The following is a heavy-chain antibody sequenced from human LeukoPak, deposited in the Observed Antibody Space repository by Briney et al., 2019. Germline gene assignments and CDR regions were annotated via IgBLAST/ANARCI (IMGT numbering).Heavy chain of an antibody. D-gene: IGHD6-6*01. CDR3: AGVTFIAARPNWYFDL. CDR1: GFTVSSNY. J-gene: IGHJ2*01. V-gene: IGHV3-53*01. CDR2: IYSGGST. Sequence: GGSLRLSCAASGFTVSSNYMSWVRQAPGKGLEWVSVIYSGGSTYYADSVKGRFTISRDNSKNTLYLQMNSLRAEDTAVYYCAGVTFIAARPNWYFDLWGRGTLVTVSS.